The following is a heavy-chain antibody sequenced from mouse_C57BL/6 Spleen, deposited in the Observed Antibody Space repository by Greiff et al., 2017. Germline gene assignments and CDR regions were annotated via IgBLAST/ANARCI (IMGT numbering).Heavy chain of an antibody. Sequence: EVKLMESGPGLVKPSQSLSLTCSVTGYSITSGYYWNWIRQFPGNKLEWMGYISYDGSNNYNPSLKNRISITRDTSKNQFFLKLNSVTTEDTATYYCARKEDDYERDYAMDYWGQGTSVTVSS. CDR3: ARKEDDYERDYAMDY. CDR1: GYSITSGYY. V-gene: IGHV3-6*01. D-gene: IGHD2-4*01. J-gene: IGHJ4*01. CDR2: ISYDGSN.